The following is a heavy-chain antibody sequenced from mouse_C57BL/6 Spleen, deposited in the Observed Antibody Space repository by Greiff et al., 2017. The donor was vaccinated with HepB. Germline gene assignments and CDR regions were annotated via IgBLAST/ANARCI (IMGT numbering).Heavy chain of an antibody. CDR2: ISSGGDYI. V-gene: IGHV5-9-1*02. J-gene: IGHJ4*01. Sequence: DVQLVESGEGLVKPGGSLKLSCAASGFTFSSYAMSWVRQTPEKRLEWVAYISSGGDYIYYADTVKGRFTISRDNARNTLYLQMSSLKSEDTAMYYCTREDYDYEYAMDYWGQGTSVTVSS. D-gene: IGHD2-4*01. CDR3: TREDYDYEYAMDY. CDR1: GFTFSSYA.